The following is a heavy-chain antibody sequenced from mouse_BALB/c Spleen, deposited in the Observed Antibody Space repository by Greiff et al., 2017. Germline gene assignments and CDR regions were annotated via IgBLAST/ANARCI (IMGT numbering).Heavy chain of an antibody. CDR1: GYTFTSYY. J-gene: IGHJ2*01. D-gene: IGHD2-3*01. V-gene: IGHV1S81*02. CDR3: TRTSLYAMDY. Sequence: QVQLQQPGAELVKPGASVKLSCKASGYTFTSYYMYWVKQRPGQGLEWIGGINPSNGGTNFNEKFKSKATLTVDKSSSTAYMQLSSLTSEDSAVYYCTRTSLYAMDYWGQGTTLTVSS. CDR2: INPSNGGT.